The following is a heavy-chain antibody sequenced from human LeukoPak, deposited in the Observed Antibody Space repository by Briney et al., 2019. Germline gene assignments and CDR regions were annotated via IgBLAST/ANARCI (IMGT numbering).Heavy chain of an antibody. J-gene: IGHJ5*02. CDR3: ARKYPDHWFDP. V-gene: IGHV4-30-4*08. Sequence: SETLSLTCIVSGGSISCDSYYWAWIRQPPGKGLQWIGYIFYLGSTYYNLSLKSRVTMSVDTSKNQFSLILRSVTAADTAVYYCARKYPDHWFDPWGQGTLVTVSS. D-gene: IGHD6-6*01. CDR2: IFYLGST. CDR1: GGSISCDSYY.